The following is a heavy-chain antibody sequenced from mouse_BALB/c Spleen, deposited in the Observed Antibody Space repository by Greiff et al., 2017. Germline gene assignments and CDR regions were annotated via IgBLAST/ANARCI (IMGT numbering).Heavy chain of an antibody. CDR1: GFSLTSYG. D-gene: IGHD1-2*01. Sequence: VQLQQSGPGLVQPSQSLSITCTVSGFSLTSYGVHWVRQSPGKGLEWLGVIWSGGSTDYNAAFISRLSISKDNSKSQVFFKMNSLQANDTAIYYCARSRPTARVLFAYWGQGTLVTVSA. J-gene: IGHJ3*01. CDR3: ARSRPTARVLFAY. V-gene: IGHV2-2*02. CDR2: IWSGGST.